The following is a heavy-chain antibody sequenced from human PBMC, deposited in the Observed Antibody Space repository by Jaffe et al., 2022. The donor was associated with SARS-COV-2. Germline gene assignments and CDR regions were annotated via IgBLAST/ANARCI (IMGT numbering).Heavy chain of an antibody. J-gene: IGHJ2*01. V-gene: IGHV3-43*01. D-gene: IGHD2-8*02. CDR1: GFTFDDYT. CDR2: ISWDGGST. CDR3: AKDLGGYEDWYFDL. Sequence: EVQLVESGGVVVQPGGSLRLSCAASGFTFDDYTMHWVRQAPGKGLEWVSLISWDGGSTYYADSVKGRFTISRDNSKNSLYLQMNSLRTEDTALYYCAKDLGGYEDWYFDLWGRGTLVTVSS.